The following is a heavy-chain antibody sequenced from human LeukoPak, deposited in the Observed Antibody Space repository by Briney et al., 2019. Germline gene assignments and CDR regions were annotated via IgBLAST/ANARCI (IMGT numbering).Heavy chain of an antibody. CDR2: IKSDGTT. CDR1: GLTVSSNH. J-gene: IGHJ4*02. Sequence: PGGSLRPSCAASGLTVSSNHMSWVRQAPGKGLEWVSLIKSDGTTEYADSVKGRFTISRDNSKNTLFLQMNSLRVEDTAVYYCARLRRGYWGRGTLVTVSP. V-gene: IGHV3-53*01. CDR3: ARLRRGY.